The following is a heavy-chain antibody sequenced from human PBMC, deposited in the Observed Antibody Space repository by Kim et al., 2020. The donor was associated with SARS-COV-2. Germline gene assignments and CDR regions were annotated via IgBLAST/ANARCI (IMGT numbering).Heavy chain of an antibody. CDR3: TRGYDYGDYEVDY. D-gene: IGHD4-17*01. V-gene: IGHV3-49*02. Sequence: YAASVKGRFTISRDDSKSIAYLQMNSLKTEDTAVYYCTRGYDYGDYEVDYWGQGTLVTVSS. J-gene: IGHJ4*02.